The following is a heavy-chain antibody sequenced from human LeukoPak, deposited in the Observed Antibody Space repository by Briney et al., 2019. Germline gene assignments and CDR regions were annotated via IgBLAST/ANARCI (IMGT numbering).Heavy chain of an antibody. J-gene: IGHJ4*02. Sequence: GGSLRLSCAASGFTFSDYYMSWIRQAPGKGLEWVSYISSSGSTIHYADSVKGRFTISRDNAKNSLYLQMNSLRAEDTAVYYCARDLYSGSYYFDYWGQGTLVTVSS. CDR2: ISSSGSTI. CDR1: GFTFSDYY. V-gene: IGHV3-11*04. D-gene: IGHD1-26*01. CDR3: ARDLYSGSYYFDY.